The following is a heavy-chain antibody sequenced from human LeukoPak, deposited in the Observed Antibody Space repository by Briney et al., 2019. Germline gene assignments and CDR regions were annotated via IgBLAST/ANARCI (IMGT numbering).Heavy chain of an antibody. V-gene: IGHV3-7*01. D-gene: IGHD5-24*01. Sequence: GGSLRLSCAASGFSFSRAWMSWVRQAPGKGLEWVANIKEDGSEYYYADSVKGRFVISKDNDKNSLYLQMNNLRDEDTAMYYCARDADGYEDWGQGTLVIVSS. CDR3: ARDADGYED. CDR2: IKEDGSEY. J-gene: IGHJ4*02. CDR1: GFSFSRAW.